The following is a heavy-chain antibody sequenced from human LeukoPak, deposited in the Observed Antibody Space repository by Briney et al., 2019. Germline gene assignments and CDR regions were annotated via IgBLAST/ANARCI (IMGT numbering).Heavy chain of an antibody. Sequence: ASVKVSCKASGGTFSSYAISWVRQAPGQGLEWMGGIIPIFGTANYAQKFQGRVTITADESTSTDYMELSSLRSEDTAVYYCAEGRRVPAAAYYYYYMDVWGKGTTVTVSS. V-gene: IGHV1-69*13. CDR3: AEGRRVPAAAYYYYYMDV. J-gene: IGHJ6*03. D-gene: IGHD2-2*01. CDR2: IIPIFGTA. CDR1: GGTFSSYA.